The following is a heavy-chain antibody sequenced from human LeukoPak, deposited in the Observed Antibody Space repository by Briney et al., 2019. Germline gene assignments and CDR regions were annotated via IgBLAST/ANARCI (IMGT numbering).Heavy chain of an antibody. CDR3: ARVHCSGRGCFQRYDGFHI. CDR2: ISSSSSFI. D-gene: IGHD2-15*01. CDR1: GFNFSSYS. Sequence: KSGGSLRLSCAASGFNFSSYSMNWVRQAPGKGLEWVSSISSSSSFIYYADSVKGRFTISRDNAKNSLYLQMNSLRAEDTAVYYCARVHCSGRGCFQRYDGFHIWGQGTVVTVSS. V-gene: IGHV3-21*01. J-gene: IGHJ3*02.